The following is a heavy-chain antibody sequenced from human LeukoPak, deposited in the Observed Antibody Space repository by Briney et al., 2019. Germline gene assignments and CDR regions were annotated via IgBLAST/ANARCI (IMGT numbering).Heavy chain of an antibody. J-gene: IGHJ4*02. D-gene: IGHD1-26*01. Sequence: GASVKVSCKASGYTFTGYYMHWVRQAPGQGLEWMGWINPNSGGTNYAQKFQGRVTMARDTSISTAYMELSRLRSDDTAVYYCARVPSEWELRYYFDYWGQGTLVTVSS. V-gene: IGHV1-2*02. CDR2: INPNSGGT. CDR1: GYTFTGYY. CDR3: ARVPSEWELRYYFDY.